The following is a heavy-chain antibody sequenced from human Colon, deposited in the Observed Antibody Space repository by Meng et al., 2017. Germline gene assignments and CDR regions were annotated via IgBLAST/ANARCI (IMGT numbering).Heavy chain of an antibody. D-gene: IGHD6-19*01. Sequence: GESLKISCAAPGSTFSSYSMSWVRQAPGKGLEWVSVISDRGGSTYYTDSVRGRFTISRDNSKNTLYLQMNSLRAEDTAVYYCAKRRGSGAWYSDYWGQGTLVTVSS. V-gene: IGHV3-23*01. J-gene: IGHJ4*02. CDR3: AKRRGSGAWYSDY. CDR1: GSTFSSYS. CDR2: ISDRGGST.